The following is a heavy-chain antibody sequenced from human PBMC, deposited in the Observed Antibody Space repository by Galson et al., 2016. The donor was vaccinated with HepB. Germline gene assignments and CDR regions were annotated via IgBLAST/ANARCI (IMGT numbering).Heavy chain of an antibody. CDR2: IHSSGNYI. Sequence: SLRLSCAASGFTLSSFSMNWVRQAPGKGLEWVSSIHSSGNYIYYADSVKGRFTISRDNAKNSLTLQMNSLIDEDTAVYYCAREETGGGDFDYWGQGTLVTVSS. CDR1: GFTLSSFS. J-gene: IGHJ4*02. V-gene: IGHV3-21*01. CDR3: AREETGGGDFDY. D-gene: IGHD3-10*01.